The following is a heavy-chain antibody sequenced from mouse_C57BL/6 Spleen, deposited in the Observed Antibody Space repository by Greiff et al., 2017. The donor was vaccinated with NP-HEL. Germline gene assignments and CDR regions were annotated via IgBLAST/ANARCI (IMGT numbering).Heavy chain of an antibody. CDR3: AREGGYYYGDY. Sequence: EVKLLESGPGLVKPSQSLSLTCSVTGYSITSGYYWNWIRQFPGNKLEWMGYISYDGSNNYNPSLKNRISITRDTSKNQFFLKLNSVTTEDTATYYCAREGGYYYGDYWGQGTTLTVSS. D-gene: IGHD1-1*01. J-gene: IGHJ2*01. V-gene: IGHV3-6*01. CDR1: GYSITSGYY. CDR2: ISYDGSN.